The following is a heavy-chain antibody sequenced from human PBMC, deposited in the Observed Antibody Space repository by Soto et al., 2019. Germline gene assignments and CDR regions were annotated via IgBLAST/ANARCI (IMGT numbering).Heavy chain of an antibody. CDR1: GFTFSNAW. CDR2: IKSKTDGGTT. Sequence: GGSLRLSCAASGFTFSNAWMNWVRQAPGKGLEWVGRIKSKTDGGTTDYAAPVKGRFTISRDDSKNTLYLQMNSLKTEDTAVYYCTTDGIVGATDFDFDYWGQGTLVTVSS. CDR3: TTDGIVGATDFDFDY. J-gene: IGHJ4*02. D-gene: IGHD1-26*01. V-gene: IGHV3-15*07.